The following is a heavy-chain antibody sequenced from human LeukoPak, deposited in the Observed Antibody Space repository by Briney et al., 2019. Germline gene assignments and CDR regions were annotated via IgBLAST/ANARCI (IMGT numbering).Heavy chain of an antibody. J-gene: IGHJ2*01. V-gene: IGHV4-59*01. CDR3: AGTPLRYFDWLSSRGGRPRSYWYFDL. CDR2: IYYSGST. D-gene: IGHD3-9*01. Sequence: PSETLSLTCTVSGGSISSYYWSWIRQPPGKGLEWIGYIYYSGSTNYNPSLKSRVTISVDTSKNQFSLKLSSVTAADTAVYYCAGTPLRYFDWLSSRGGRPRSYWYFDLWGRGTLGTVSS. CDR1: GGSISSYY.